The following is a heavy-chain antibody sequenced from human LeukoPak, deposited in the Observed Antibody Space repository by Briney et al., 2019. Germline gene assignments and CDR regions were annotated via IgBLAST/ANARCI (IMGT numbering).Heavy chain of an antibody. Sequence: GGSLRLSCAASGFTFSNYWMSWVRQAPGKGLEGVANIEQDGSEKYYVDPVKGRLTISRDNAKNSLYLQMNSLRAEDTAVYYCATGRSWSGFDYWGQGTLVTVSS. CDR2: IEQDGSEK. V-gene: IGHV3-7*04. CDR1: GFTFSNYW. CDR3: ATGRSWSGFDY. D-gene: IGHD6-13*01. J-gene: IGHJ4*02.